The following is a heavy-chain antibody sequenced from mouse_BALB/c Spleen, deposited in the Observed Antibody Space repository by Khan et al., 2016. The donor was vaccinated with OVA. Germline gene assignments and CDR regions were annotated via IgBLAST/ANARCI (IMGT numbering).Heavy chain of an antibody. CDR2: INPSTGYT. Sequence: QVQLKESGAELVKPGASVKMSCKASGYTFINYWILWVKQRPGQGLEWIGYINPSTGYTKYNQNFKDKATLTADKSSSTAYMQLSSLTSEDSAVYYCGGRGLRWDFDYWGQGTTLTVSS. CDR1: GYTFINYW. D-gene: IGHD1-1*01. CDR3: GGRGLRWDFDY. V-gene: IGHV1-7*01. J-gene: IGHJ2*01.